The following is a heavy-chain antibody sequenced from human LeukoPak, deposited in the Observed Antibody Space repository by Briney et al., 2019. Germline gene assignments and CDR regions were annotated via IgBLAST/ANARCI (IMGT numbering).Heavy chain of an antibody. V-gene: IGHV4-38-2*02. CDR1: GYSISSVYY. CDR3: ARRWGYCSGGSCRLNWFDP. J-gene: IGHJ5*02. D-gene: IGHD2-15*01. CDR2: ISHSGST. Sequence: SETLSLTCTVSGYSISSVYYWGWIRQPPGKGLEWIANISHSGSTYYNPSLKSRVTISVDTSKNQFSLKLSSVTAADTAVYYCARRWGYCSGGSCRLNWFDPWGQGTLVTVSS.